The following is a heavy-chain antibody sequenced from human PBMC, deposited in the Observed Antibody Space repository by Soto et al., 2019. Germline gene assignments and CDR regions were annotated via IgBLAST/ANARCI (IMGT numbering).Heavy chain of an antibody. CDR1: GYTFTNNA. Sequence: QVQLVQSGAEVKKPGASVKVSCKASGYTFTNNAIHWVRQAPGQRLEWMGWINAANGNTKYSQKFQGRVTITRDTAASTAYMGLSSLRSEDTAVYYCARDQGLCSGGSCWGYFDYWGQGTLVTVSS. J-gene: IGHJ4*02. V-gene: IGHV1-3*01. CDR2: INAANGNT. D-gene: IGHD2-15*01. CDR3: ARDQGLCSGGSCWGYFDY.